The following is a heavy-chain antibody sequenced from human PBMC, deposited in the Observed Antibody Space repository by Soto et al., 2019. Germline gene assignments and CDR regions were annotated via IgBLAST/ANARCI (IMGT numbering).Heavy chain of an antibody. V-gene: IGHV4-30-4*01. D-gene: IGHD2-15*01. CDR3: ARETYCSGGSCYPFQDY. CDR1: GGSISSGDYY. J-gene: IGHJ4*02. CDR2: IYYSGST. Sequence: ASETLSLTCTVSGGSISSGDYYWSWIRQPPGKGLEWIGYIYYSGSTYYNPSLKSRVTISVDTSKNQFSLKLSSVTAADTAVYYCARETYCSGGSCYPFQDYWGQGTLVTVSS.